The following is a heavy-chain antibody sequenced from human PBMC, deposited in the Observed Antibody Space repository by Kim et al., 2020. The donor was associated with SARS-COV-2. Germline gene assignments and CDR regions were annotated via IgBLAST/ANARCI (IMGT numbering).Heavy chain of an antibody. J-gene: IGHJ4*02. V-gene: IGHV3-23*01. Sequence: GGSLRLSCAASGFTFSSYAMSWVRQAPGKGLEWVSAISGSGGSTYYADSVKGRFTISRDNSKNTLYLQMNSLRAEDTAVYYCAKFLGVIGGSYSFDYWGQGTLVTVSS. CDR3: AKFLGVIGGSYSFDY. CDR1: GFTFSSYA. CDR2: ISGSGGST. D-gene: IGHD1-26*01.